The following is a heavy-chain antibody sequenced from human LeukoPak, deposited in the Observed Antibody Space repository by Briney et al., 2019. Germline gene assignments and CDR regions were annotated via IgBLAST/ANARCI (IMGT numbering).Heavy chain of an antibody. Sequence: ASVKVSCKASGGTFSSYAISWVRQAPGQGLEWMGGIIPIFGTANYAQTFQGRVTITADKSTSTAYMELSSLRSEDTAVYYCARDHDYGEDYYYGMDVWGKGTTVTVSS. CDR1: GGTFSSYA. V-gene: IGHV1-69*06. J-gene: IGHJ6*04. CDR2: IIPIFGTA. D-gene: IGHD4-17*01. CDR3: ARDHDYGEDYYYGMDV.